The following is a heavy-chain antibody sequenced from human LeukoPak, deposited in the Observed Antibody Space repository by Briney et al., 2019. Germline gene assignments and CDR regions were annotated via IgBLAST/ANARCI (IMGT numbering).Heavy chain of an antibody. D-gene: IGHD1-14*01. Sequence: GASVKVSGKSSAYTFTSYGIDWVRQATGQGLEWMGWMNPNSGNAGYAQKFQGRVTMTRNTSISTVYMELSSLTSEDTAVYYCARVREVWWNHHDAFDIWGQGTRVTVSS. CDR3: ARVREVWWNHHDAFDI. J-gene: IGHJ3*02. CDR1: AYTFTSYG. CDR2: MNPNSGNA. V-gene: IGHV1-8*01.